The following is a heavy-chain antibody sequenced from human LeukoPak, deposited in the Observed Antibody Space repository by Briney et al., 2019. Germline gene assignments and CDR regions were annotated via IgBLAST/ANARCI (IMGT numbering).Heavy chain of an antibody. Sequence: ASVKVSCKASGGTFSSYAISWVRQAPGQGLEWMGRIIPILGIANYAQKFQGRVTITADKSTSTAYMELSSLRSDDTAVYYCARGGGQYQSWGQGTLVTVSS. J-gene: IGHJ4*02. V-gene: IGHV1-69*04. CDR1: GGTFSSYA. CDR2: IIPILGIA. CDR3: ARGGGQYQS. D-gene: IGHD2-2*01.